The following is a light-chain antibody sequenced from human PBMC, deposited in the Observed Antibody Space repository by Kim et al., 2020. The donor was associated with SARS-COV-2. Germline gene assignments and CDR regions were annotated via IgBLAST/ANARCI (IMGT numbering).Light chain of an antibody. CDR2: QDN. J-gene: IGLJ1*01. CDR3: QAWDNGTAV. V-gene: IGLV3-1*01. Sequence: SYELTQPLSLSVSPGQTASITCSGDKLGDKRACWYQQKPGQSPVLLIYQDNKRPSVIPERFSASNSGNTATLTISETQAMDEADYYCQAWDNGTAVFGTGPKVTVL. CDR1: KLGDKR.